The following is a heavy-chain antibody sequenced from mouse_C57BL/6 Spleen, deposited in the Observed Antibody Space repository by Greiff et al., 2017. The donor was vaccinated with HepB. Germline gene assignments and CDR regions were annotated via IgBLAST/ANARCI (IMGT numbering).Heavy chain of an antibody. J-gene: IGHJ2*01. V-gene: IGHV1-4*01. CDR1: GYTFTSYT. Sequence: VQLQQSGAELARPGASVKMSCKASGYTFTSYTMHWVKQRPGQGLEWIGYINPSSGYTKYNQKFKDKATLTADKSSSTAYMQLSSLTSEDSAVYYCARSFYYGYDGGFDYWGQGTTLTVSS. CDR3: ARSFYYGYDGGFDY. CDR2: INPSSGYT. D-gene: IGHD2-2*01.